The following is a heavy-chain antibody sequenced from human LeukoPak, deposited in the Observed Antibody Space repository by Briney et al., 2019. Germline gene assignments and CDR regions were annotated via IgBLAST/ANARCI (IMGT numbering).Heavy chain of an antibody. J-gene: IGHJ6*03. V-gene: IGHV4-34*01. CDR2: INHSGST. CDR3: ARGNSNYYYMDV. D-gene: IGHD4-11*01. CDR1: GGSFSGYY. Sequence: SETLSLTCAVYGGSFSGYYWSWIRQPPGKGLEWIGEINHSGSTNYNPSLKTRVTISVDTSKNQFSLKLSSVTAADTAVYYCARGNSNYYYMDVWGKGTTVTVSS.